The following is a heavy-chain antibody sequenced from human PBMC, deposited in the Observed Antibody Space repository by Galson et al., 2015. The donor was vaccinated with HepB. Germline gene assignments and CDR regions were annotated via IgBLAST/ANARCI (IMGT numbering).Heavy chain of an antibody. CDR1: GFNFRNYG. J-gene: IGHJ6*02. CDR3: AKVDTIYGVDSFYGMHI. Sequence: SLRLSCAASGFNFRNYGIYWVRQAPGKGLEWVAVIAYDGSKRYYRDSVKGRFTISRDNPKNTIYLEMNSLRPEDTALYYCAKVDTIYGVDSFYGMHIWGQGSTVIVSS. V-gene: IGHV3-30*18. CDR2: IAYDGSKR. D-gene: IGHD3-3*01.